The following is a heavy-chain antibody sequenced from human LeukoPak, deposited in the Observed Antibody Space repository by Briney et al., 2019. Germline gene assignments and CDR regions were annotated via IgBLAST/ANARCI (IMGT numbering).Heavy chain of an antibody. Sequence: ASVKVSCKASGYTFTGYYMHWVRQAPGQGLEWMGWINPNSGGTNYAQKFQGRVTMTRDTSISTAYMELSRLRSDDTAVYYCARELGSEQLAPPDYWDQGTLVTVSS. CDR3: ARELGSEQLAPPDY. D-gene: IGHD6-6*01. CDR1: GYTFTGYY. CDR2: INPNSGGT. J-gene: IGHJ4*02. V-gene: IGHV1-2*02.